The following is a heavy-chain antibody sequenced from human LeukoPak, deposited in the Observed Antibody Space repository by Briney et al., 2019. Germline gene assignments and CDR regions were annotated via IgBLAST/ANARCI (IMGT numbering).Heavy chain of an antibody. CDR2: IYYSGST. CDR3: AKYSSSWLDY. J-gene: IGHJ4*02. D-gene: IGHD6-13*01. V-gene: IGHV4-39*01. CDR1: GGSIRSSSYY. Sequence: PPETLSLTCTVSGGSIRSSSYYWGWIRQPPGKGLEWIGSIYYSGSTYYNPSLKSRVTISVYMSKNQFSLKLSSVTAADTAVYYCAKYSSSWLDYWGQGTLVTVSS.